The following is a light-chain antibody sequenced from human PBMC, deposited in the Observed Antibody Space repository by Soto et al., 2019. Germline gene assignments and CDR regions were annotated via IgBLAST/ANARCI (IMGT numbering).Light chain of an antibody. CDR3: SSDRSTNSWV. CDR2: EVS. V-gene: IGLV2-14*01. Sequence: QSVLTQPASVSGSPGQSITISCTGAISDGGGDNYVSWYQQYPGKAPKLIIYEVSYWPSGVSNRFSFSKSDHTASMPISQLQAEDEADYSCSSDRSTNSWVFGGGTKVTVL. CDR1: ISDGGGDNY. J-gene: IGLJ3*02.